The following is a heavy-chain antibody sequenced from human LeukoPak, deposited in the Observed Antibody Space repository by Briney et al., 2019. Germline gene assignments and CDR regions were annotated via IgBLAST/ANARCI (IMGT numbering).Heavy chain of an antibody. CDR1: GGSFSGYY. Sequence: SETLSLTCAVYGGSFSGYYWSWIRQPPGKGLEWIGEINHSGSTNYNPSLKSRVTISVDTSKNQFSLKLSSVTAADTAVYYCARAGGYDYAWGSYRLNYWGQGTLVTVSS. V-gene: IGHV4-34*01. J-gene: IGHJ4*02. CDR2: INHSGST. D-gene: IGHD3-16*02. CDR3: ARAGGYDYAWGSYRLNY.